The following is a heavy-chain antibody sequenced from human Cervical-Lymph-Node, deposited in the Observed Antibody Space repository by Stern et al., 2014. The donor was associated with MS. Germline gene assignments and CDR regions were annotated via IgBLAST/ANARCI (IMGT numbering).Heavy chain of an antibody. CDR2: VYHTAST. J-gene: IGHJ2*01. Sequence: QVQLQESGPGLVKPSETLSLTCTVSNDSISSSDYYWAWIRQSPEQGLEWIGSVYHTASTYGNPSLTSRVTISIDTPKNKFSLSRNSVTAADTAIYYCARQTFYTTSSVSRYFDVWGRGSLVTVSS. CDR3: ARQTFYTTSSVSRYFDV. D-gene: IGHD6-6*01. CDR1: NDSISSSDYY. V-gene: IGHV4-39*01.